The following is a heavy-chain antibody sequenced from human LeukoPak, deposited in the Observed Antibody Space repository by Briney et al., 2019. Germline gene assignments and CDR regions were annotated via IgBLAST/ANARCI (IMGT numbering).Heavy chain of an antibody. D-gene: IGHD3-22*01. CDR3: ATTTYYYDSSGYHNKAFDI. CDR1: GGSISDYN. V-gene: IGHV4-4*09. J-gene: IGHJ3*02. Sequence: SETLSLTCTVSGGSISDYNWSWIRQPPGKGLEWIGYIYNSGSTNFNPSLKSRVTISVDTSKNQFSLKLSSVTAADTAVCYCATTTYYYDSSGYHNKAFDIWGLGTMVTVSS. CDR2: IYNSGST.